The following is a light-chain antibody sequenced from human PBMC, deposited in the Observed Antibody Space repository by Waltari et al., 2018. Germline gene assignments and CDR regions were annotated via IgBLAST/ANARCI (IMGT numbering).Light chain of an antibody. CDR1: QTVRTTY. J-gene: IGKJ4*01. V-gene: IGKV3-20*01. CDR2: GAS. CDR3: QQYDISPLT. Sequence: EIVLTQSPGTLSLSPGERATLSCRASQTVRTTYLAWYQQKPGQAPTHLIYGASSRATGIPDRVSGSGSGTDFSLTISSLEPEDFAVYYCQQYDISPLTFGVGTKVEIK.